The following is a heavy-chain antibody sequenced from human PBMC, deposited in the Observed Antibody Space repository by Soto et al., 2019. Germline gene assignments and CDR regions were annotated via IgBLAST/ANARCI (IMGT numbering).Heavy chain of an antibody. V-gene: IGHV1-69*13. J-gene: IGHJ6*02. CDR1: GGTLSSYA. D-gene: IGHD6-6*01. Sequence: SVKVSCKASGGTLSSYAISWVRQAPGQGLEWMGGIIPIFGTANYAQKFQGRVTITADESTSTAYMELSSLRSEDTAVYYCARGRSARPVAYYYYYYGMDVWGQGTTVTVSS. CDR2: IIPIFGTA. CDR3: ARGRSARPVAYYYYYYGMDV.